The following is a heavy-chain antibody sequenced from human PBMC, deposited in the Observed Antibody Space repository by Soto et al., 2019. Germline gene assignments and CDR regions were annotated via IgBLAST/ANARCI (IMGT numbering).Heavy chain of an antibody. Sequence: QLQLQESGSGLVNPSQTLSLTCAVSGGSISSGGYSWSWIRQPPGKGLEWMGYIYHRGTTYYNPSLKSRVTLSLDSTKNQSALKLSSVTAADTAEFYWARVLDRGGQGTRATVPS. CDR3: ARVLDR. D-gene: IGHD1-26*01. CDR1: GGSISSGGYS. V-gene: IGHV4-30-2*01. J-gene: IGHJ5*02. CDR2: IYHRGTT.